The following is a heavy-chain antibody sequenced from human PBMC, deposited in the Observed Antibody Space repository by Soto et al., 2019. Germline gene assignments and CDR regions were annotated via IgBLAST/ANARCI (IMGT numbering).Heavy chain of an antibody. CDR3: ARLINRGWHKFDS. CDR1: GYSFTSYW. CDR2: IYPGDSDT. J-gene: IGHJ4*02. V-gene: IGHV5-51*01. Sequence: GESLKISCKGSGYSFTSYWIGWVRQMPGKGLEWMGIIYPGDSDTRYSPPFQGQVTMSVDKSISTAYLQWSSLKASDTAMYYCARLINRGWHKFDSWGQGTLVTVSS. D-gene: IGHD6-19*01.